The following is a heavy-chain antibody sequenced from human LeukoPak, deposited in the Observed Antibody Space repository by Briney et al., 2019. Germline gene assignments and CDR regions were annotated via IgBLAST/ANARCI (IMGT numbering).Heavy chain of an antibody. J-gene: IGHJ4*02. D-gene: IGHD5-24*01. Sequence: ASVKVSCKASGFTFTSSAMQWVRQARGQRLEWIGWIVVGSGNTNYAQKFQERVTITRDMSTSTAYMELSSLRSEDTAVDYWAASPWWADGYNYDFDYWGQGTLVTVSS. CDR3: AASPWWADGYNYDFDY. V-gene: IGHV1-58*02. CDR1: GFTFTSSA. CDR2: IVVGSGNT.